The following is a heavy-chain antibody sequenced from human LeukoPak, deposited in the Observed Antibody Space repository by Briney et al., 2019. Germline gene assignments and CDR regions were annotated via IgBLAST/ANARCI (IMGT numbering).Heavy chain of an antibody. CDR1: GGSISSYY. J-gene: IGHJ3*02. D-gene: IGHD6-19*01. V-gene: IGHV4-59*08. CDR2: IYYSGST. CDR3: ARPRFPGYSSGWYFI. Sequence: TSETLSLTCTVSGGSISSYYWSWIRQPPGKGLEWIGYIYYSGSTNYNPSLKSRVTISVDTSKNQFSLKLSSVTAADTAVYYCARPRFPGYSSGWYFIWGQGTMVTVSS.